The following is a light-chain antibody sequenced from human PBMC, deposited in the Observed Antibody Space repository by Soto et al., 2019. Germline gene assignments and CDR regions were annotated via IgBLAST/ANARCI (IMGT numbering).Light chain of an antibody. CDR1: QSISDW. J-gene: IGKJ1*01. CDR2: GSS. V-gene: IGKV1-5*01. Sequence: DIQMTQSPSTLSASVGDRVTIACWASQSISDWLAWYQQKPGEAPKLLIYGSSSLLSGVPSRFSGTRSGTDFTLTISSLQPEDFATYYCQQANSYPWTFGQGTKVDIK. CDR3: QQANSYPWT.